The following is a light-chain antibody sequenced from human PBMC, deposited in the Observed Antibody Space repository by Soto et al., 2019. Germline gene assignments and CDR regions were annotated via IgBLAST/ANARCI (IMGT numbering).Light chain of an antibody. J-gene: IGKJ2*01. CDR2: KIS. CDR1: QSLVHSDGNTY. Sequence: DIVLTQTPLSSPVTLGQPASISCSSNQSLVHSDGNTYLNWLQQRPGQPPRLLIYKISNRLSGVPDRFSGSGAGTDFTLKISGVEAEDVGVYYCMQATQFRPYTFGQGTKLEIK. V-gene: IGKV2-24*01. CDR3: MQATQFRPYT.